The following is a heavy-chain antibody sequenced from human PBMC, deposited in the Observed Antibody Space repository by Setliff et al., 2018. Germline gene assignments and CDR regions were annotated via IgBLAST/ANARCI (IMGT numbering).Heavy chain of an antibody. CDR1: GGSFSGYY. D-gene: IGHD3-10*01. CDR2: INHSGST. CDR3: ARGGGYGSGGSFHNAPFDY. J-gene: IGHJ4*02. Sequence: PSETLSLTCAVYGGSFSGYYWSWIRQPPGKGLEWIGEINHSGSTNYNPSLKSRVTISIDKPNKQFSLELRSLTAADTALYYCARGGGYGSGGSFHNAPFDYWGQGMLVTVSS. V-gene: IGHV4-34*01.